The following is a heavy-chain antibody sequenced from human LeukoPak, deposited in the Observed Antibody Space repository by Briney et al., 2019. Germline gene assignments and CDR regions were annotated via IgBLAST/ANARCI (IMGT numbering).Heavy chain of an antibody. CDR3: AKANWVSNADAVW. CDR1: GFTFSDYA. Sequence: GGSLRLSCAASGFTFSDYAMSWVRQAPGKGLEWVSTISDSGGSTYYADSVKGRFTLSRDDSRNTVYLQLNNLRVEDTAIYYCAKANWVSNADAVWWGQGTQVTVSS. D-gene: IGHD1-1*01. V-gene: IGHV3-23*01. CDR2: ISDSGGST. J-gene: IGHJ4*02.